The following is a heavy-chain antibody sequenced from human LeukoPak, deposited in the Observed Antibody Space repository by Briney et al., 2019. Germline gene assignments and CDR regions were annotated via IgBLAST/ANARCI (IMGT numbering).Heavy chain of an antibody. J-gene: IGHJ3*02. CDR1: GDSVSSNTAA. Sequence: SQTLSLTCALSGDSVSSNTAACNWVRHPPTRCLEWLARTYDKSKWYKNYAASVKSRITINADTSKNQFSLQLRSVAPEDAAVYFCARFLDSTPVSTDAFDIWGQGTMVTVSS. CDR3: ARFLDSTPVSTDAFDI. D-gene: IGHD2-15*01. V-gene: IGHV6-1*01. CDR2: TYDKSKWYK.